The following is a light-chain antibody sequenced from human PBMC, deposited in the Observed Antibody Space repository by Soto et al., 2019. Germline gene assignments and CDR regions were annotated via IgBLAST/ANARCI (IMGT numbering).Light chain of an antibody. CDR3: SSYEGSNNLV. Sequence: QSALTQPPSASGSPGQSVTISCTGTSSDVGGYNYVSWYQQHPGKAPKLMIYEVSKRPSGVPDRFSGSKSGNTASLTVSGLQAEEEADYYCSSYEGSNNLVFGGGTKLTVL. CDR2: EVS. V-gene: IGLV2-8*01. CDR1: SSDVGGYNY. J-gene: IGLJ2*01.